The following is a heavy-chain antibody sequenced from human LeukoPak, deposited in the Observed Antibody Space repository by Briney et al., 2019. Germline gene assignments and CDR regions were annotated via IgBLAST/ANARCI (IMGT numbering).Heavy chain of an antibody. CDR1: GFTVSSNY. CDR2: IKQDGSEK. D-gene: IGHD2-2*01. CDR3: ARGPGGYCSSTSCYFAY. V-gene: IGHV3-7*04. Sequence: GGSLRLSCAASGFTVSSNYMSWVRQAPGKGLEWVANIKQDGSEKYYVDSVKGRFTISRDNAKNSLYLQMNSLRAEDTAVYYCARGPGGYCSSTSCYFAYWGQVTLVTVSS. J-gene: IGHJ4*02.